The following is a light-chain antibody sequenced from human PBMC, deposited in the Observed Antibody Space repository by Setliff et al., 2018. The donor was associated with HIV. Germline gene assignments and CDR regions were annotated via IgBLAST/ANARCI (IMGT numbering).Light chain of an antibody. J-gene: IGLJ1*01. V-gene: IGLV2-14*01. CDR2: DVS. Sequence: QSALTQPASVSGSPGQSITISCTGTSSDVGGYNYVSWYQQHPGKAPKLMISDVSKRPSGVSRRFSGSKSGNTASLTISGLQTEDEADYYCSSYTSISTYVCGTG. CDR3: SSYTSISTYV. CDR1: SSDVGGYNY.